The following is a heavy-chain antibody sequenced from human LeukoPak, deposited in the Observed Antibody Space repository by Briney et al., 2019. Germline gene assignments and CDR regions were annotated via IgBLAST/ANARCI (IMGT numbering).Heavy chain of an antibody. V-gene: IGHV4-59*01. Sequence: SETLSPTCTVSGGSISSYYWSWIRQPPGKGLEYIGYIDYSGSTNYNPSLKSRVTISVDRSKNQFSLKVSSVTAADTAVYYCARSEMGGYTFDHWGQGTLVTVSS. CDR2: IDYSGST. J-gene: IGHJ4*02. CDR1: GGSISSYY. D-gene: IGHD5-24*01. CDR3: ARSEMGGYTFDH.